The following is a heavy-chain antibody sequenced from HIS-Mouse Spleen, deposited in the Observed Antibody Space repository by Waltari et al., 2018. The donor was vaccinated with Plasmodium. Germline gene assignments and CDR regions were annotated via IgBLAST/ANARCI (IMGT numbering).Heavy chain of an antibody. J-gene: IGHJ2*01. CDR3: ARGRVLGTSSGYFDL. D-gene: IGHD3-10*01. Sequence: QVQLQQWGAGLLKPSETLSLTCAAYGGSFSGCYWCWIRQPPGKGLERIGEINHRGSTNYNPSLKSRVTISVDTSKNQFSLKLSSVTAADTAVYYCARGRVLGTSSGYFDLWGRGTLVTVSS. V-gene: IGHV4-34*01. CDR2: INHRGST. CDR1: GGSFSGCY.